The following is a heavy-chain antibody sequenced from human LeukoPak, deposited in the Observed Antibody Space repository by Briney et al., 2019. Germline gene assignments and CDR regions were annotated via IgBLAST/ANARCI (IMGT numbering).Heavy chain of an antibody. CDR1: GDSVSSGNYY. V-gene: IGHV4-61*01. J-gene: IGHJ4*02. Sequence: SETLSLTCTVSGDSVSSGNYYLSWLRQPPGKGLDWITYMSPSGTTKYNPSLKSRVTTSVDTSRTQFSLRLSSVTAADTAVYYCARGQDDRSGTFDYWGQGILVTVSS. D-gene: IGHD3-22*01. CDR2: MSPSGTT. CDR3: ARGQDDRSGTFDY.